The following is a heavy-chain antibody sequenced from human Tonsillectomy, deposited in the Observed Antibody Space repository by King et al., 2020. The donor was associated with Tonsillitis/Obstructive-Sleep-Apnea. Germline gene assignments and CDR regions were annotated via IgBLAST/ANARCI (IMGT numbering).Heavy chain of an antibody. CDR1: GFTFSSYE. CDR2: ISSSGSTI. Sequence: VQLVESGGGLVQPGGSLRLSCAASGFTFSSYEMNWVRQAPGKGLEGVSYISSSGSTIYYADSVKGRFTISRDNAKNSLYLQMNSLRAEDTAVYYCARGGGDGYNPTQFDYWGQGTLVTVSS. D-gene: IGHD5-24*01. J-gene: IGHJ4*02. CDR3: ARGGGDGYNPTQFDY. V-gene: IGHV3-48*03.